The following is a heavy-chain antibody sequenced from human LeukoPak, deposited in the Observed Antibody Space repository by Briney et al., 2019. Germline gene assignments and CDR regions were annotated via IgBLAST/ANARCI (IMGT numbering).Heavy chain of an antibody. CDR2: IYYTGTT. CDR3: ARDSGRYFDY. V-gene: IGHV4-59*01. Sequence: SETLSLTCTVSNGSISNFYWTWSRQPPGKGLEWIGYIYYTGTTDYNPSLKSRVTISVDTSKNQFSLKLSSVTAADTAVYYCARDSGRYFDYWGQGTLVTVSS. J-gene: IGHJ4*02. D-gene: IGHD7-27*01. CDR1: NGSISNFY.